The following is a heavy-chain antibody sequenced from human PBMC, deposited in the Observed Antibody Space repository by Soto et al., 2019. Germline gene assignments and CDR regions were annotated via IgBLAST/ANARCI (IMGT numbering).Heavy chain of an antibody. CDR3: ARGLPVAGSGFFDS. Sequence: GGSLRLSCAASGFTFSSYGMHWVRRTPGKGLEWVAVIWYDGSKKYYPDSVKGRFTISRDNSKNTLYLQMNSLRVEDTAMYYCARGLPVAGSGFFDSWGQGTLVTVSS. CDR1: GFTFSSYG. D-gene: IGHD6-19*01. CDR2: IWYDGSKK. J-gene: IGHJ4*02. V-gene: IGHV3-33*01.